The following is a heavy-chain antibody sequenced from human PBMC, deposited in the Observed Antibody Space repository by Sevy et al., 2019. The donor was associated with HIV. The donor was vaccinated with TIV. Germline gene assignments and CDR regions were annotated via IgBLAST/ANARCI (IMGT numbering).Heavy chain of an antibody. D-gene: IGHD2-2*01. J-gene: IGHJ5*02. CDR3: AREGVGYCSSTSCYEGDNWFDP. CDR2: IYYSGST. CDR1: GGSISSSSYY. Sequence: SETLSLTCTVSGGSISSSSYYRGWIRQPPGKGLEWIGSIYYSGSTYYNPSLKSRVTISVDTSKNQFSLKLGSVTAADTAVYYCAREGVGYCSSTSCYEGDNWFDPWGQGTLVTVSS. V-gene: IGHV4-39*02.